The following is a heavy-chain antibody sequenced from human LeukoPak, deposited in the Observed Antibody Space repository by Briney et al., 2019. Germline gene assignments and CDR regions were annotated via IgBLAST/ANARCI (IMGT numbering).Heavy chain of an antibody. CDR3: ARVRAPYYYYYGMDV. Sequence: GGSLRLSCAASGFTFSSYGMHWVRQAPGKGLEWVAVISYDGSNKYYADSVKGRFTISRDNSKNTLYLQMNSLRAEDTAVYYCARVRAPYYYYYGMDVWGQGTTVTASS. CDR2: ISYDGSNK. CDR1: GFTFSSYG. D-gene: IGHD3-10*01. V-gene: IGHV3-30*03. J-gene: IGHJ6*02.